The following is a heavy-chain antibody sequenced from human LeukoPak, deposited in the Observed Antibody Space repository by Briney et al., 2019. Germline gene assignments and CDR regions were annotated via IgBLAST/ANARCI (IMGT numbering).Heavy chain of an antibody. V-gene: IGHV3-30*03. CDR1: GFTFSSYS. CDR3: AAAYCSTTACSPLAY. J-gene: IGHJ4*02. CDR2: ISYDSSNK. D-gene: IGHD2-2*01. Sequence: GGSLRLSCAASGFTFSSYSMNWVRQAPGKGLEWVAVISYDSSNKYYADSVKGRFTISRDNSQNTLYLETNSLRVEDTAMFHCAAAYCSTTACSPLAYWGQGILVTVSS.